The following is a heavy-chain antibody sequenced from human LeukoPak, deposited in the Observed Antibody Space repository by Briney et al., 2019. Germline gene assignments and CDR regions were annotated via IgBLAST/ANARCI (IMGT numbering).Heavy chain of an antibody. CDR1: GCTFSNYS. Sequence: KPGGSLRLSCAASGCTFSNYSMNWVRQAPGKGLEWVSSISSSNSYINYADSVKGRFTISRDNAKNSLYLQMNSLRAEDTAVYYCARAEGDYLNYYGMDVWGQGTTVTVSS. V-gene: IGHV3-21*01. D-gene: IGHD4-17*01. CDR2: ISSSNSYI. CDR3: ARAEGDYLNYYGMDV. J-gene: IGHJ6*02.